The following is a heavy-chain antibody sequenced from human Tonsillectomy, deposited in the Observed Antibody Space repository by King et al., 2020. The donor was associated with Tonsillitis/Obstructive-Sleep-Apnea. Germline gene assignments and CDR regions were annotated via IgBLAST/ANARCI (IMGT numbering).Heavy chain of an antibody. J-gene: IGHJ4*02. V-gene: IGHV3-30*18. CDR1: GFRFSSYG. D-gene: IGHD2-21*02. Sequence: VQLVESGGGVVQPGRSLRLSCEASGFRFSSYGMHWVRQAPGKGPEWVAGASYDGSNKYYADSVRGRFTNSRYNLKNTLHLQMSSLRAEDTAVYYWVKVLVTGSAFDYWGQGTLVTVSS. CDR3: VKVLVTGSAFDY. CDR2: ASYDGSNK.